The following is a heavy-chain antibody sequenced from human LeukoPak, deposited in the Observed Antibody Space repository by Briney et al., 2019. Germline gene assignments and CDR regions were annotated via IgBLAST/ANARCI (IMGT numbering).Heavy chain of an antibody. D-gene: IGHD6-13*01. CDR2: INRDGSEK. V-gene: IGHV3-7*01. Sequence: PGGSLRLSCAASEFTFSSYWMTWVRQAPGKGLEWVPNINRDGSEKYYVDSVKGRFTISRDNAKNSLFLQMDSLRAEDTAVYYCARDLNARSSFELGYWGQGTLVTVSS. CDR1: EFTFSSYW. J-gene: IGHJ4*02. CDR3: ARDLNARSSFELGY.